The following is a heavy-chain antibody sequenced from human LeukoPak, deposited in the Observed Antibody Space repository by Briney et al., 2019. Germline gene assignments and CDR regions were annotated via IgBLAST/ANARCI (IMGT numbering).Heavy chain of an antibody. V-gene: IGHV1-2*02. D-gene: IGHD6-19*01. CDR2: INPNSGGT. CDR3: ARDPRIAVAGTTAYDYFFHMDV. J-gene: IGHJ6*03. Sequence: ASVKVSCKASGYTFTGYYMHWVRQAPGQGLEWMGWINPNSGGTNYAQKFQGRVTMTRDTSISTAYMELSRLRSDDTALYYCARDPRIAVAGTTAYDYFFHMDVWGKGTTVIVSS. CDR1: GYTFTGYY.